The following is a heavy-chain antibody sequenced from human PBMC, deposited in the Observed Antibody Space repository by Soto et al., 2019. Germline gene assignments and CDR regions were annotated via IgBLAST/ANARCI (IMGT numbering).Heavy chain of an antibody. V-gene: IGHV3-30-3*01. Sequence: GGSLRLSCAASGFTFSSYAMHWVRQAPGKGLEWVAVISYDGSNKYYADSVKGRFTISRDNSKNTLYLQMNSLRAGDTAVYYCARDGFVLLWFGEFPPDYYYYGMDVWGQGTTVTVSS. CDR3: ARDGFVLLWFGEFPPDYYYYGMDV. CDR1: GFTFSSYA. D-gene: IGHD3-10*01. J-gene: IGHJ6*02. CDR2: ISYDGSNK.